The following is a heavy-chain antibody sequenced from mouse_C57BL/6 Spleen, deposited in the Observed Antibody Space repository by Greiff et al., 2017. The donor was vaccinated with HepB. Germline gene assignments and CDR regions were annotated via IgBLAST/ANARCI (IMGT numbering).Heavy chain of an antibody. V-gene: IGHV1-36*01. CDR2: VYPYNGGT. CDR1: GFTFTDYY. D-gene: IGHD1-1*01. Sequence: EVQLQQSGPVLVKPGPSVKISCKASGFTFTDYYMHWVKQSHGKSLEWIGIVYPYNGGTNYNQKFKGKATVTVDTSSSTAYMELNSLTSEDSAVYYGATWCGFITTVVPDYWGQGTTLTVSS. J-gene: IGHJ2*01. CDR3: ATWCGFITTVVPDY.